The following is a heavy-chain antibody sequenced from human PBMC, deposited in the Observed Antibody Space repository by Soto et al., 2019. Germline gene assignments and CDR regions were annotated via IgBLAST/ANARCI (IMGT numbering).Heavy chain of an antibody. CDR1: GGTFTSYA. V-gene: IGHV1-69*06. J-gene: IGHJ6*02. CDR3: ARGITIFGVVQGMDV. CDR2: IIPIFGTV. D-gene: IGHD3-3*01. Sequence: RASVKVSFKTSGGTFTSYAMTWLRQAPGQGLEWMGGIIPIFGTVNYAQKFQGRVTIIADKSTSTAYMELNSLRSEDTAVYYCARGITIFGVVQGMDVWGQGTTVTVSS.